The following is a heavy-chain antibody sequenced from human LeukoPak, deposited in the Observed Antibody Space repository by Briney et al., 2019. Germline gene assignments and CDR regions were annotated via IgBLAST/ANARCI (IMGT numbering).Heavy chain of an antibody. Sequence: PGGSLRLSCAASGFTFSNAWMSWVRQAPGKGLEWVGRIKSKTDDGTTDYAAPVKGRFTISRDDSKNTLHLQMNSLKTEDTAVYYCSTDSENYDFWSYRGQGTLVTVSS. J-gene: IGHJ4*02. D-gene: IGHD3-3*01. CDR2: IKSKTDDGTT. CDR3: STDSENYDFWSY. CDR1: GFTFSNAW. V-gene: IGHV3-15*01.